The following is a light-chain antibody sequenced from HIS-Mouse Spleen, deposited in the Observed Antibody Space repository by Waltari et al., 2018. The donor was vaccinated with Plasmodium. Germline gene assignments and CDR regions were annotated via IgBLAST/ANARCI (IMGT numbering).Light chain of an antibody. CDR2: GAS. Sequence: EIVMTQSPATLSVSPGERATLTCRASQSVSSNLAWYQQKPGQAPRHLIDGASTRATGIPARFSGSGSGTEFTLTISSMQSEDFAVYCCQQYNNWPRGTFGQGTKVEIK. CDR1: QSVSSN. CDR3: QQYNNWPRGT. V-gene: IGKV3-15*01. J-gene: IGKJ1*01.